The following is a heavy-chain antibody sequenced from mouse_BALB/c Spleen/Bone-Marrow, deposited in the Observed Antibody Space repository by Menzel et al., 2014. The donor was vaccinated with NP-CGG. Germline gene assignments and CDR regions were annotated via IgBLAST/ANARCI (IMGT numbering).Heavy chain of an antibody. J-gene: IGHJ4*01. CDR1: GYTFTDYA. V-gene: IGHV1-67*01. CDR2: ISTYSGIT. CDR3: ARRPTATRAMDC. Sequence: LVESGPELVRPGVSVRISCKGSGYTFTDYAMRWVKQSHAKSLEWIGVISTYSGITNYNQKFKGKATMTVDKSSSTAYMELARLTSEDSAIYYCARRPTATRAMDCWGQGTSVTVSS. D-gene: IGHD1-2*01.